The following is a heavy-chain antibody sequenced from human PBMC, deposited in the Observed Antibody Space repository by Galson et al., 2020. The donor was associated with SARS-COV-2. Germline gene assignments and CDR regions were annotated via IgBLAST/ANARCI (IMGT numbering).Heavy chain of an antibody. CDR3: ARVLGWSGRRSYDSSGYYFDY. CDR1: GGSFSGYY. Sequence: PSETLSLTCAVYGGSFSGYYWSWIRQPPGKGLEWIGEINHSGSTNYNPSLKSRVTISVDTSKNQFSLKLSSVTAADTAVYYCARVLGWSGRRSYDSSGYYFDYWGQGTLVTVSS. CDR2: INHSGST. V-gene: IGHV4-34*01. D-gene: IGHD3-22*01. J-gene: IGHJ4*02.